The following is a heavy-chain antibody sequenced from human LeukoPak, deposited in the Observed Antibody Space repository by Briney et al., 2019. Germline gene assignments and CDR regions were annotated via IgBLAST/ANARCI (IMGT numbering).Heavy chain of an antibody. D-gene: IGHD6-19*01. CDR1: GFTFSSYA. J-gene: IGHJ4*02. CDR3: AKVRYSSGWYTYSPDY. V-gene: IGHV3-23*01. CDR2: ISGSGGST. Sequence: GGSLRLSCAASGFTFSSYAMSWVRQAPGKGLEWFSAISGSGGSTYYADSVKGRFTISRDNSKNTLYLQMNSLRAEGTAVYYCAKVRYSSGWYTYSPDYWGQGTLVTVSS.